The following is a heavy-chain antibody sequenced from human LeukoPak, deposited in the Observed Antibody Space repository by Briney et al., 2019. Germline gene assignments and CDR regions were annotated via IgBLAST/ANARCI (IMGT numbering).Heavy chain of an antibody. V-gene: IGHV3-7*04. D-gene: IGHD3-16*01. CDR2: IKQDGSEK. CDR1: GFTFSSYE. Sequence: GGSLRLSCAASGFTFSSYEMNWVRQAPGKGLEWVANIKQDGSEKYYVDSVKGRSTISRDNAKNSLYLQMNSLRAEDTAVYYCARLYSYAFDIWGQGTMVTVSS. J-gene: IGHJ3*02. CDR3: ARLYSYAFDI.